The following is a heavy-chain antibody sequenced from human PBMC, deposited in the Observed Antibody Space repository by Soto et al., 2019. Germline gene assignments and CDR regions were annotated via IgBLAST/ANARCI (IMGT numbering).Heavy chain of an antibody. Sequence: QVQLVQSGAEVKKPGASVKVSCKASGYTFTSYGISWVRQAPGQGLEWMGWISAYNGNTNYAQKLQGRVTMTTDTSTSTGYMELRSLRSDDTAVYYCARDLRVGATGYYFDYWGQGTLVTVSS. CDR1: GYTFTSYG. D-gene: IGHD1-26*01. CDR3: ARDLRVGATGYYFDY. V-gene: IGHV1-18*01. J-gene: IGHJ4*02. CDR2: ISAYNGNT.